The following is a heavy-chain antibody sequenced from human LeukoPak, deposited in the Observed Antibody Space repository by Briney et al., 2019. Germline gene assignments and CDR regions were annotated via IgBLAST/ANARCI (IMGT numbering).Heavy chain of an antibody. J-gene: IGHJ5*02. D-gene: IGHD4-17*01. Sequence: GASVKVSCKTSGGTFNNSAISWVRQAPGQGLEWLGGIMLLFGTAGYAQKFQGRVTITKDESTRTVYLELTSLTSDDTAVYYCARDVHGDYGSGWFDPWGQGTLVSVSS. CDR3: ARDVHGDYGSGWFDP. CDR2: IMLLFGTA. CDR1: GGTFNNSA. V-gene: IGHV1-69*05.